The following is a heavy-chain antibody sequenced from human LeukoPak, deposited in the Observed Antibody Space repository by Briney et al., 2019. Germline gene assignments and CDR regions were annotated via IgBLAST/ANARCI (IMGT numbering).Heavy chain of an antibody. V-gene: IGHV3-30*04. CDR2: ISYDGSNK. D-gene: IGHD2-15*01. J-gene: IGHJ4*02. Sequence: GGALRLSCAASGFTFSSYAMHWVRQAPGKGLEWVAVISYDGSNKYYADSVKGRFTISRDNSKNTLYLQMNSLRAEDTAVYYCARDFPYCSGGSCWGYFDYWGQGTLVTVSS. CDR3: ARDFPYCSGGSCWGYFDY. CDR1: GFTFSSYA.